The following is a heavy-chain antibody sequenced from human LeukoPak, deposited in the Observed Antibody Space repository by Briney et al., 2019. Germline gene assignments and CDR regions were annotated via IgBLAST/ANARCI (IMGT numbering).Heavy chain of an antibody. CDR3: AREGSGWDPFDY. D-gene: IGHD6-19*01. CDR1: GGSISTYY. Sequence: PSETLSLTCTVSGGSISTYYWSWIRQPPEKGLEWIGYVFYSGSTNYNPSLESRVTISLDTPKNQFSLKLSSVTAADTAVYYCAREGSGWDPFDYWGRGTLVTVSS. J-gene: IGHJ4*02. V-gene: IGHV4-59*01. CDR2: VFYSGST.